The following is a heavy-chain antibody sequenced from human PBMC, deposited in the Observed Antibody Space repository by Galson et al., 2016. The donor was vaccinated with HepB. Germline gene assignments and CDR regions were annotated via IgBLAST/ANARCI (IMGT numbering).Heavy chain of an antibody. CDR3: AREYRRWSWVYNHYGLDV. CDR1: GYTFTSYG. Sequence: SVKVSCKASGYTFTSYGISWVRQAPGQGFEWMGWISAYSGNTNYAQKLQGRVTLTTDTSTSTAYMELRSLRSDDTAVYYCAREYRRWSWVYNHYGLDVWGQGTTVSVSS. V-gene: IGHV1-18*01. CDR2: ISAYSGNT. D-gene: IGHD1-26*01. J-gene: IGHJ6*02.